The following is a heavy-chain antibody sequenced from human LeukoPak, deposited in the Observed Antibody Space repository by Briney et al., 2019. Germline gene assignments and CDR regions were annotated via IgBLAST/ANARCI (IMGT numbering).Heavy chain of an antibody. V-gene: IGHV3-30*03. CDR3: ATAYPPDYYGMDI. CDR1: GSTFSSYG. CDR2: ISYDGSNK. J-gene: IGHJ6*02. Sequence: GRSLRLSCAASGSTFSSYGMHWVRQAPGKGLEWVAVISYDGSNKYYADSVKGRFTISRDNSKNTLYLQMNSLRAEDTAVYYCATAYPPDYYGMDIWGQGTTVTVSS.